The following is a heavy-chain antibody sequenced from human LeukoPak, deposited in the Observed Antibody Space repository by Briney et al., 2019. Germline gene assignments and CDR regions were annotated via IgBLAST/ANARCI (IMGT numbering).Heavy chain of an antibody. V-gene: IGHV3-48*02. Sequence: GGSLRLSCVASGFTFRTYAMNWVRQAPGKGLEWVSYINSISGEIWYADSVKGRFTISRDDAKNSLYLQMSSLRDEDTAVYYCARDHGYAFDYWGQGTLVTVSS. CDR2: INSISGEI. D-gene: IGHD5-12*01. CDR1: GFTFRTYA. CDR3: ARDHGYAFDY. J-gene: IGHJ4*02.